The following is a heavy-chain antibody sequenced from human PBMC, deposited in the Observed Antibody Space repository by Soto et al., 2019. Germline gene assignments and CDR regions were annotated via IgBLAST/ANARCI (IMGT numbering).Heavy chain of an antibody. CDR3: ARDRGAPAAGVYYYYYYGMEH. Sequence: GASVKVSCKASGYTFTSYYMHWVRQAPGQGLEWMGIINPSGGSTSYAQKFQGRVTMTRDTSTSTVYMELSSLRSEDTAVYYCARDRGAPAAGVYYYYYYGMEHWGKGTTVTVPS. CDR2: INPSGGST. J-gene: IGHJ6*04. CDR1: GYTFTSYY. V-gene: IGHV1-46*01. D-gene: IGHD6-13*01.